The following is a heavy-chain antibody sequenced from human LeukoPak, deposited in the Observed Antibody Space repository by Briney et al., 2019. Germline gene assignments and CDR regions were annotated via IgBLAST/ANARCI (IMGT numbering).Heavy chain of an antibody. Sequence: SETLSLTCTVSGGSISSSSYFWGWTRQPPGKGLEWIGSIYYSGSTYYNPSLKSRVTISVDTSKNQFSLKLSSVTAADTAVYYCAKDSYSSGYYYYFDYWGQGTLVTVSS. J-gene: IGHJ4*02. D-gene: IGHD3-22*01. CDR2: IYYSGST. V-gene: IGHV4-39*07. CDR1: GGSISSSSYF. CDR3: AKDSYSSGYYYYFDY.